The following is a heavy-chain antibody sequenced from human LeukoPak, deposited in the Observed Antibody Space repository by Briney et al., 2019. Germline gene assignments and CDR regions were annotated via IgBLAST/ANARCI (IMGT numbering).Heavy chain of an antibody. Sequence: PSETLSLTCAVYGGSFSGYYWSWIRQPPGKGLEWIGCIYYSGSTYYNPSLKSRVTISVDTSKNQFSLKLSSVTAADTAVYYCARDLLTADYYYGMDVWGQGTLVTVSS. D-gene: IGHD2-2*01. J-gene: IGHJ6*02. CDR3: ARDLLTADYYYGMDV. V-gene: IGHV4-34*01. CDR1: GGSFSGYY. CDR2: IYYSGST.